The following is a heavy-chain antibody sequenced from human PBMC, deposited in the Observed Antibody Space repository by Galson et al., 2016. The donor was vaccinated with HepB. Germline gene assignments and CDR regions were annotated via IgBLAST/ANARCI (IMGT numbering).Heavy chain of an antibody. V-gene: IGHV3-23*01. J-gene: IGHJ5*02. Sequence: SLRLSCAASGFTFSNYAMSWVRRAPGRGLEWVSAISGSGGSPYYADSVKGRFTSPRDNSKNTLYLKMKSLGVEDTALYYCAKDTRGGFYSRWFDPWGQGTLVIVSS. CDR2: ISGSGGSP. D-gene: IGHD3-3*01. CDR3: AKDTRGGFYSRWFDP. CDR1: GFTFSNYA.